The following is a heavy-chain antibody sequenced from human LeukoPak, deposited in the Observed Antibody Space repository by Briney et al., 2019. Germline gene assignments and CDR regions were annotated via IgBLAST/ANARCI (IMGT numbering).Heavy chain of an antibody. V-gene: IGHV3-48*03. J-gene: IGHJ4*02. CDR1: GFTFSSYE. Sequence: GGSLRLSCAASGFTFSSYEMNWVGQAPGKGLEWVSYISSSGSNIYYADSVKGRFTISRDNAKNSLYLQMNSLRAEDTAVYYCARAKDYDILTGYCPFDYWGQGTLVTVSS. CDR2: ISSSGSNI. D-gene: IGHD3-9*01. CDR3: ARAKDYDILTGYCPFDY.